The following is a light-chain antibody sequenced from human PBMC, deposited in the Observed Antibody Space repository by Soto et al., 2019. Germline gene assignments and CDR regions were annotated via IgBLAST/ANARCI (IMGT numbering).Light chain of an antibody. Sequence: IQLTQSPSSLSASIGDRVTITCRASQGISSYLAWYQQKPGKAPKLLIYAASTLQRGVPSRFSGSGSGTDFTLTISSLQPEGFATYYCQQLNSYPPTFGGGTKVEIK. J-gene: IGKJ4*01. CDR1: QGISSY. CDR2: AAS. CDR3: QQLNSYPPT. V-gene: IGKV1-9*01.